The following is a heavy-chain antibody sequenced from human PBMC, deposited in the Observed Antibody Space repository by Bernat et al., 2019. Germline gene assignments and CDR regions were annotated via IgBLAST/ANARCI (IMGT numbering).Heavy chain of an antibody. CDR1: EYTFTTYG. CDR2: INAGNGNT. V-gene: IGHV1-3*05. Sequence: QVQLVQSGAEERKPGASVKVSCKASEYTFTTYGIHWVRQAPGQRLEWMGWINAGNGNTNYAQKLQGRVTMTTDTSTSTAYMELRSLRSDDTAVYYCARDATRWFDPWGQGTLVTVSS. J-gene: IGHJ5*02. CDR3: ARDATRWFDP.